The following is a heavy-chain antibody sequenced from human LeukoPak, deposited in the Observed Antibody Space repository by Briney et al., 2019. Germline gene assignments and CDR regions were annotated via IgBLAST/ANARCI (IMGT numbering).Heavy chain of an antibody. CDR2: IYYSGST. CDR3: ARLDYYGHGDV. Sequence: SETLSLTCTVSGGSISSSSYYWGWIRQPPGKGLEWIGSIYYSGSTYYNPSLKSRVTISVDTSKNQFSLKLSSVTAADTAVYYCARLDYYGHGDVWGKGTTVTISS. D-gene: IGHD3-10*01. CDR1: GGSISSSSYY. V-gene: IGHV4-39*01. J-gene: IGHJ6*04.